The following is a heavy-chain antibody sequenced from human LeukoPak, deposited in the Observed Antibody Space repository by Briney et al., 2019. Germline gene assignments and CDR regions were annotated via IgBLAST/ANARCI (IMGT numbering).Heavy chain of an antibody. V-gene: IGHV3-53*05. J-gene: IGHJ4*02. CDR3: AREVVVPAALQGGFDY. CDR2: IYSGGST. Sequence: GGSLRLSCAASGFTVSSNYMSWVRQAPGKGLEWVSVIYSGGSTYYADSVKGRFTISRDNSKNTLYLQMNSLRAEDTAVYYCAREVVVPAALQGGFDYWGQGTLVTVSS. D-gene: IGHD2-2*01. CDR1: GFTVSSNY.